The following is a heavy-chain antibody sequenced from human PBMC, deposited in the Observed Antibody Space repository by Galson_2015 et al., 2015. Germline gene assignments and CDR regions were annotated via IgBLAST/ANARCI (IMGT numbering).Heavy chain of an antibody. CDR2: ITSNSGYK. Sequence: SLRLSCAASGFTFSDYHMNWVRQAPGKGLEWVSSITSNSGYKSYADSVRGRFTVSRDSAKNSLYLQMNSLRGDDSAVYYCAGEPNYDIMTGYLEYWGQGMLVTVSS. J-gene: IGHJ4*02. V-gene: IGHV3-21*01. CDR3: AGEPNYDIMTGYLEY. CDR1: GFTFSDYH. D-gene: IGHD3-9*01.